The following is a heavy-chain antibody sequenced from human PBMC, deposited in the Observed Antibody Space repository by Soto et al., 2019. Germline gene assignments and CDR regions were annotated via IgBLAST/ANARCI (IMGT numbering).Heavy chain of an antibody. D-gene: IGHD3-10*01. CDR2: ISASNGDT. Sequence: QVELVQSGVEVKKPGASVKVSCKASGYTFTNHGLSWVRQAPGQGLEWMGWISASNGDTNYAQKFLGRVTVTTDTCTSIGYMEVRSLKSEDTAVYSCARMVRGSKIDHYYYMDVWGKGTTVIVSS. J-gene: IGHJ6*03. CDR3: ARMVRGSKIDHYYYMDV. CDR1: GYTFTNHG. V-gene: IGHV1-18*04.